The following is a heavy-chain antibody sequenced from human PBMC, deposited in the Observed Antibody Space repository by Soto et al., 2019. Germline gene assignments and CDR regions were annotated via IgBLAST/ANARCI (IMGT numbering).Heavy chain of an antibody. V-gene: IGHV3-53*01. J-gene: IGHJ3*01. CDR3: ATWHEREHAFDV. Sequence: DVQLVESGGGLIQPGESLRLSCAAFGLTISGKKYVAWVRQAPGKGLEWVSALYDVDGSFYADSVTGRFTTSSDSSKTTVYLQMNELRHDDTAVYYCATWHEREHAFDVWGQGTTVTISS. CDR1: GLTISGKKY. CDR2: LYDVDGS. D-gene: IGHD1-1*01.